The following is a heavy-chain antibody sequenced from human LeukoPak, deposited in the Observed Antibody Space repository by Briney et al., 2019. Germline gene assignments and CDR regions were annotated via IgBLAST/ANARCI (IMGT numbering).Heavy chain of an antibody. D-gene: IGHD2/OR15-2a*01. CDR1: GGPISSYY. CDR3: ARHRTFFDY. V-gene: IGHV4-4*09. CDR2: IYTSGST. Sequence: SETLSLTCTVSGGPISSYYWSWIRQPPGKGLEWIGYIYTSGSTNYNPSLKSRVTISVDTSKNQFSLKLSSVTAADTAVYYCARHRTFFDYWGQGTLVTVSS. J-gene: IGHJ4*02.